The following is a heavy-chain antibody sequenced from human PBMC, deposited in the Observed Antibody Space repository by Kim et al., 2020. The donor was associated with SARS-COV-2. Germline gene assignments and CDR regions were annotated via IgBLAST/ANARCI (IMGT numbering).Heavy chain of an antibody. CDR3: AKDAPVTEIVVVPAGDYGDYEGN. Sequence: GGSLRLSCVASGFTFSSYAMSWVRQAPGKGLEWVSAISGSGGSTYYADSVKGRFTISRDNSKNTLYLQMNSLRAEDTAVYYCAKDAPVTEIVVVPAGDYGDYEGNWGQGTLVTVSS. J-gene: IGHJ4*02. CDR2: ISGSGGST. D-gene: IGHD2-2*01. CDR1: GFTFSSYA. V-gene: IGHV3-23*01.